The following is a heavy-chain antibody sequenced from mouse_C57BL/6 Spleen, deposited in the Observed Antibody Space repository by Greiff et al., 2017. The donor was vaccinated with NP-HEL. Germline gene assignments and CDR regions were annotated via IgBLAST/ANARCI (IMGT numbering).Heavy chain of an antibody. CDR2: IDPSDSYT. Sequence: QVQLQQSGAELVMPGASVKLSCKASGYTFTSYWMHWVKQRPGQGLEWIGEIDPSDSYTNYNQKFKGKSTLTVDKSSSTAYMQLSSLTSEDSAVYYCARRGVTTVDFDVWGTGTTVTVSS. V-gene: IGHV1-69*01. D-gene: IGHD1-1*01. J-gene: IGHJ1*03. CDR3: ARRGVTTVDFDV. CDR1: GYTFTSYW.